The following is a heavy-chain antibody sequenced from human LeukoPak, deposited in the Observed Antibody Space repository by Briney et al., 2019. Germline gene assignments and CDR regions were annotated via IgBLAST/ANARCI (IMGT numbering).Heavy chain of an antibody. Sequence: GASVKVSCKASGYTFTSYGISWVRQAPGQGLEWMGWTSAYNGNTNYARKLQGRVTITADKSTSTAYMELSSLRSEDTAVYYCARSPPLSSGSYYYYGMDVWGQGTTVTVSS. V-gene: IGHV1-18*01. D-gene: IGHD1-26*01. CDR1: GYTFTSYG. CDR2: TSAYNGNT. CDR3: ARSPPLSSGSYYYYGMDV. J-gene: IGHJ6*02.